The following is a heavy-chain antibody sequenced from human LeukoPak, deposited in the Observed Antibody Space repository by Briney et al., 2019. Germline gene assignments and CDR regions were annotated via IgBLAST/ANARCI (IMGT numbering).Heavy chain of an antibody. Sequence: ASVKVSCKASGYTLTELSMHWVRQAPGKGLEWMGNFDPGDAETIYAQKFQGRLTMTEDRSTDTAYMELSSLRSEDTAVYYCATGKRSNDAFDIWGQGTLVTVSS. V-gene: IGHV1-24*01. CDR2: FDPGDAET. J-gene: IGHJ3*02. CDR3: ATGKRSNDAFDI. CDR1: GYTLTELS. D-gene: IGHD1-1*01.